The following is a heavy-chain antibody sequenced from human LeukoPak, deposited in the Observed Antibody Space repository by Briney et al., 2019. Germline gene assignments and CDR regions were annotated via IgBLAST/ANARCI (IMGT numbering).Heavy chain of an antibody. Sequence: GRSLRLSCAASGFTFSNYVMHWVRQAPGKGLEWVALISYDGSDKYYADSVKGRFTISRDNSKNMLYLQMNSLRAEDTAVYYCSVGTPYYYDSSGWASFDYWGQGTLVTVSS. V-gene: IGHV3-30*03. CDR1: GFTFSNYV. CDR3: SVGTPYYYDSSGWASFDY. J-gene: IGHJ4*02. D-gene: IGHD3-22*01. CDR2: ISYDGSDK.